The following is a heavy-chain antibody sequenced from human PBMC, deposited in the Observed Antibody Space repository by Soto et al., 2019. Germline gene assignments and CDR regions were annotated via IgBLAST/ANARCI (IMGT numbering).Heavy chain of an antibody. CDR3: ARASYDYVLVSYRYHFFDC. J-gene: IGHJ4*02. CDR1: GYTFTSSG. Sequence: APVQVSCKASGYTFTSSGISWVRQAPGQGLEWMGGISAYNGNTNYAQKLQGRVTMTTDTPTSTAYMELRSLRSDDTAVYYCARASYDYVLVSYRYHFFDCWGQGTLVTVSS. V-gene: IGHV1-18*01. CDR2: ISAYNGNT. D-gene: IGHD3-16*02.